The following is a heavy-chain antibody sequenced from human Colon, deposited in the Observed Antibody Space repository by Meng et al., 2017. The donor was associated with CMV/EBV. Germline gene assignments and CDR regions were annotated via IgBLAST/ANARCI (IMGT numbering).Heavy chain of an antibody. CDR3: ARGLDYFDW. V-gene: IGHV3-7*01. CDR2: IRQDGSEQ. D-gene: IGHD3-16*01. CDR1: GFMYSSYW. J-gene: IGHJ4*02. Sequence: GESLKISCAASGFMYSSYWMTWVRQAPGKGLEWVANIRQDGSEQDYLDSVRGRFTISRDNAKNSLHLQMSSLRAEDTAVYLCARGLDYFDWWGQGTPVTVSS.